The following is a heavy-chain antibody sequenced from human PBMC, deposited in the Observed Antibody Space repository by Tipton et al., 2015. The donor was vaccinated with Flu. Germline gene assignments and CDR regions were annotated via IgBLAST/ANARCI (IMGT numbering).Heavy chain of an antibody. CDR2: IYTSGSA. CDR3: ARDRLSRGFDP. Sequence: TLSLTCTVSGGSISSYYWSWIRQPAGKGLEWIGRIYTSGSADYNPSLKSRVTMSVDTSKNQFSLKLYSVTAADTAVYYCARDRLSRGFDPWGQGTLVTVSS. D-gene: IGHD6-6*01. CDR1: GGSISSYY. V-gene: IGHV4-4*07. J-gene: IGHJ5*02.